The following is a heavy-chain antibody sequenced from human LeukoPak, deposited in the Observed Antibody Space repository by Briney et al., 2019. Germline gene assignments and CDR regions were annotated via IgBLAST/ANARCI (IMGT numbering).Heavy chain of an antibody. CDR1: GFTFSSYA. CDR3: AKSFGPVIAAAGTGAD. J-gene: IGHJ4*02. V-gene: IGHV3-23*01. D-gene: IGHD6-13*01. CDR2: ISGSGVNT. Sequence: GGSLRLSCAASGFTFSSYAMNWVRQAPGKGLEWVSVISGSGVNTDYADSVKGRFTISRDNSKNTLFLQMNSLRADDTAVYYCAKSFGPVIAAAGTGADWGQGTLVTVSS.